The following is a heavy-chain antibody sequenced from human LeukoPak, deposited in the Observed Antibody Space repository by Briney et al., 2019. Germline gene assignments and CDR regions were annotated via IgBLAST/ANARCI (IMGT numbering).Heavy chain of an antibody. CDR3: AQLEGRRGYSGYDWHAFDI. J-gene: IGHJ3*02. Sequence: HPGRSLRLSCAASGFTFSSYGMHWVRQAPGKGLEWVAVISYDGSNKYYADSVKGRFTISRDNSKNTLYLQMNSLRAEDTAVYYCAQLEGRRGYSGYDWHAFDIWGQGTMVTVSS. V-gene: IGHV3-30*03. CDR2: ISYDGSNK. D-gene: IGHD5-12*01. CDR1: GFTFSSYG.